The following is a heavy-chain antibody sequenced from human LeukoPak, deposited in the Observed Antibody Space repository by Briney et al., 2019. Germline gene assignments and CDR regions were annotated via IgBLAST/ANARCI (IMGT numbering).Heavy chain of an antibody. D-gene: IGHD6-19*01. J-gene: IGHJ4*02. CDR2: MNPNSGNT. Sequence: ASVKVSCKASGYTFTSYDINWVRQATGQGLEWMGWMNPNSGNTGYAQKFQGRVTITRNTSISTAYMELSSLRSEDTAVYYCARAHIAVTSYYFDYWGQGTLVTVSS. CDR1: GYTFTSYD. V-gene: IGHV1-8*03. CDR3: ARAHIAVTSYYFDY.